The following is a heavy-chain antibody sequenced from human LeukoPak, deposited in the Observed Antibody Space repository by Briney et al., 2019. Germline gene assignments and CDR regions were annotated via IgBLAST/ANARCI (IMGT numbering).Heavy chain of an antibody. D-gene: IGHD6-13*01. CDR2: INTDGSST. J-gene: IGHJ4*02. CDR1: GFTFSLYA. Sequence: SGGSLRLSCAASGFTFSLYAMHRVRQAPGKGLVWVSRINTDGSSTSYADSVKGRFTISRDNAKNTLYLQMNSLRAEDTAVYYCARGSPRGIAAAGTNYWGQGTLVTVSS. CDR3: ARGSPRGIAAAGTNY. V-gene: IGHV3-74*01.